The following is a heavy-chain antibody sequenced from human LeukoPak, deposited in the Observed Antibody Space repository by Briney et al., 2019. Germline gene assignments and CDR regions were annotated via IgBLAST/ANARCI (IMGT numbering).Heavy chain of an antibody. CDR1: GGSISSSSYY. CDR2: IYYSGST. V-gene: IGHV4-39*01. D-gene: IGHD3-22*01. Sequence: SETLSPTCTVSGGSISSSSYYWGWIRQPPGEGLEWIGSIYYSGSTSYNPSLKSRVTISVDTSKNQFPLKRSSVTAADTAVHYCARGHYYYDSSGYSNWGQGTLVTVSS. J-gene: IGHJ4*02. CDR3: ARGHYYYDSSGYSN.